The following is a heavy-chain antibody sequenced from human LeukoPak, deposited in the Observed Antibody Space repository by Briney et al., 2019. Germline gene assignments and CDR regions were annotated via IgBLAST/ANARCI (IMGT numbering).Heavy chain of an antibody. CDR1: GFSFSSYA. CDR3: AGISYSGTWPVGY. CDR2: VSGGGDTT. D-gene: IGHD6-6*01. V-gene: IGHV3-23*01. Sequence: GGSLRLSCAASGFSFSSYAMSWVRQAPGKGLEWVSAVSGGGDTTYTADSVKGRFTISRDNSKNTIYLQMNTLITEDTALYYCAGISYSGTWPVGYWGQGTLVAVSS. J-gene: IGHJ4*02.